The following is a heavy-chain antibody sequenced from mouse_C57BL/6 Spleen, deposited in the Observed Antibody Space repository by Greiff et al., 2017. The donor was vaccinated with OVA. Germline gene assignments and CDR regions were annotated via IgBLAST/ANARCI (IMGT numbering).Heavy chain of an antibody. CDR3: ARAESNYDAMDY. V-gene: IGHV3-6*01. J-gene: IGHJ4*01. Sequence: EVKLMESGPGLVKPSQSLSLTCSVTGYSITSGYYWNWIRQFPGNKLEWMGYISYDGSNNYNPSLKNRISITRDTSKNQFFLKLNSVTTEDTATYYCARAESNYDAMDYWGQGTSVTVSS. D-gene: IGHD2-5*01. CDR1: GYSITSGYY. CDR2: ISYDGSN.